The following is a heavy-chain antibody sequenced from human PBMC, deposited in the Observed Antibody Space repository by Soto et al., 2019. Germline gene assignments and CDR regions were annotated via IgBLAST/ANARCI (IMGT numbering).Heavy chain of an antibody. D-gene: IGHD2-8*01. CDR3: ASTNGVSYDFDY. CDR1: GGSISSGGYY. J-gene: IGHJ4*02. V-gene: IGHV4-31*03. Sequence: PSETLSLTCTVSGGSISSGGYYWSWIRQHPGKGLEWIGYIYYSGSTYYNPSLKSRVTISVDTSKNQFSLKLSSVAAADTAVYYCASTNGVSYDFDYWGQGTLVTVS. CDR2: IYYSGST.